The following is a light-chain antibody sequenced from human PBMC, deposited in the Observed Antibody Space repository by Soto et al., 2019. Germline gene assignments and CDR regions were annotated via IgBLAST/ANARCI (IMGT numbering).Light chain of an antibody. V-gene: IGKV3-20*01. Sequence: EIVLTQSPGTLSLSPGERATLSCRASQSVSSSYLAWYQQKPGQAPRLLIYGASSRATGIPDRFSGSGSGRDFHLTISRLEPEDFAVYYFQQDGSSPWTFGQGTKVELK. CDR1: QSVSSSY. CDR3: QQDGSSPWT. J-gene: IGKJ1*01. CDR2: GAS.